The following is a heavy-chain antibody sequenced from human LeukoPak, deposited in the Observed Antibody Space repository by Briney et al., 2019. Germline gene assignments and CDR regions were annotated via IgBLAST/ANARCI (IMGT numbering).Heavy chain of an antibody. Sequence: GASVKVSCKASGGTFISYAISWVRQAPGQGLEWMGRIIPIFGTANYAQKFQGRVTITTDESTSTAYMERSSLRSEDTAVYYCARVIAVAGYGVDYWGQGTVVTVSS. D-gene: IGHD6-19*01. CDR3: ARVIAVAGYGVDY. CDR2: IIPIFGTA. J-gene: IGHJ4*02. V-gene: IGHV1-69*05. CDR1: GGTFISYA.